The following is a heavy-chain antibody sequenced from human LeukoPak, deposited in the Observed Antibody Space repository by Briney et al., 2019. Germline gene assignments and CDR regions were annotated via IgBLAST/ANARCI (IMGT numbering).Heavy chain of an antibody. CDR2: ICPGGTGI. J-gene: IGHJ4*02. CDR1: GFIFSFYC. V-gene: IGHV3-74*01. CDR3: VRDFRSADY. Sequence: GGSLRLSCAASGFIFSFYCMRWVRHAPGKGPMWVSRICPGGTGISYADSVKARFTTSRDNAKNTVYLQMNSLREEDTAVYYCVRDFRSADYWGQGTLVTVSS.